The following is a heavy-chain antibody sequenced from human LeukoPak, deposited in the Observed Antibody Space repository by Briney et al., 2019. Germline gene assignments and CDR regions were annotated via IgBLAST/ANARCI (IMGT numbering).Heavy chain of an antibody. CDR2: IIPMFGTA. Sequence: GASVKVSCKASGDTFSSYAINWVRQAPGQGLEWMGGIIPMFGTANFAQKFQGRVTITADKSTSTAYMDLSSQRSEDTAVYFCARGGLYDSGSYWFDPWGQGTLVTVSS. J-gene: IGHJ5*02. V-gene: IGHV1-69*06. CDR1: GDTFSSYA. D-gene: IGHD3-10*01. CDR3: ARGGLYDSGSYWFDP.